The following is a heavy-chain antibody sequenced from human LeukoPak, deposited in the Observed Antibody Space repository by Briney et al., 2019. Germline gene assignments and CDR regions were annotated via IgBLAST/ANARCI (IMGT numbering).Heavy chain of an antibody. CDR3: ASNAGYGTN. CDR2: INHSGST. J-gene: IGHJ4*02. CDR1: GGSFSGYY. D-gene: IGHD5-18*01. V-gene: IGHV4-34*01. Sequence: SETLSLTCAVYGGSFSGYYWSWIRQPPGKGLEWIGEINHSGSTNYNPSLKSRVTISVDTSKNQFSLKLSSVTAADTAVYYCASNAGYGTNWGQGTLVTVSS.